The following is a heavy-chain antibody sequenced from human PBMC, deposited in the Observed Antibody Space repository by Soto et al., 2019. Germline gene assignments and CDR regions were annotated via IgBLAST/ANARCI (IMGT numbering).Heavy chain of an antibody. CDR2: IYYSGST. D-gene: IGHD3-16*02. J-gene: IGHJ3*02. V-gene: IGHV4-59*01. Sequence: SETLSLTCTVSGGSISSYYWSWIRQAPGQGLEWIGYIYYSGSTNYNPSLKSRVTISVDTSKNQFSLKLSSVTAADTAVYYCARTITFGGVIVRPWAFDIWGQGAMVTV. CDR1: GGSISSYY. CDR3: ARTITFGGVIVRPWAFDI.